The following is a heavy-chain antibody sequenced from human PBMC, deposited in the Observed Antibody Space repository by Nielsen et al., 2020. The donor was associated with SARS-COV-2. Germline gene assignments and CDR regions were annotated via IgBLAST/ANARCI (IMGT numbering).Heavy chain of an antibody. CDR3: SSPTVAY. CDR1: GFTFSGSA. CDR2: IRSYANDYAT. V-gene: IGHV3-73*01. D-gene: IGHD2-8*02. Sequence: GESLKISCVASGFTFSGSAMHWVRQASGKGLEWIGRIRSYANDYATAYAASVIGRFTISRDDSKNTAYLQMSSLKTEDTAVYYCSSPTVAYWGQGTLVTVSS. J-gene: IGHJ4*02.